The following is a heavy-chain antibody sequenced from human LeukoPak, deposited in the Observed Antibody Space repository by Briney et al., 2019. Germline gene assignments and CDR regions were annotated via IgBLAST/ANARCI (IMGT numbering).Heavy chain of an antibody. CDR3: ARGSTDRKPKLGIMAP. CDR2: FTSGSRSI. J-gene: IGHJ5*02. Sequence: NPGGSLRLSCAASGFTFSSYSMTWVRQAPGKGLEWVSSFTSGSRSIYYADSVKGRFTISRDNAKNSLYLQMNSLRAGDTAVYYCARGSTDRKPKLGIMAPWGQGTLVTVSS. D-gene: IGHD7-27*01. V-gene: IGHV3-21*01. CDR1: GFTFSSYS.